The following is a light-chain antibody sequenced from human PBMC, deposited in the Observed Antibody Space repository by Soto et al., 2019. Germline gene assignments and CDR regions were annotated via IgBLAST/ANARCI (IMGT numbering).Light chain of an antibody. V-gene: IGKV3-15*01. CDR3: QQYNYWPPWT. CDR1: QSFKSN. CDR2: DAS. J-gene: IGKJ1*01. Sequence: EIGMTQSPVTLSVSPGEIATLSCRASQSFKSNLACYQQKPGQAPRLLMYDASTRSTGIPARFSGSGSGTEFTLTISSLQSEDYSVYYCQQYNYWPPWTFGQGTKVEIK.